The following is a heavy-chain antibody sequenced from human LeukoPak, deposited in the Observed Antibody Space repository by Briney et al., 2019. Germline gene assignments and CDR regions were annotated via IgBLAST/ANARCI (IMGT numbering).Heavy chain of an antibody. CDR1: GFTFSSYG. CDR2: IWYDGSNK. V-gene: IGHV3-33*01. D-gene: IGHD4-17*01. J-gene: IGHJ5*02. CDR3: ARESKYGDYTNWFDP. Sequence: GGSLRLSCAASGFTFSSYGMHWVRQAPGKGLEWVAVIWYDGSNKYYADSVKGRFTISRDSSKNTLYLQMNSLRAEDTAVYYCARESKYGDYTNWFDPWGQGTLVTVSS.